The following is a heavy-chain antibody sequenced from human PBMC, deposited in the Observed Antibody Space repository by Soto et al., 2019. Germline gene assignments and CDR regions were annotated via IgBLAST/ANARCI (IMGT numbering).Heavy chain of an antibody. Sequence: SETLSLTCAVYAGSFSDNYWSWIRQPPGKGLEWIGEINQSGGTHYNPPLKSRVTISVDTSKNQFSLKLSSVTAADTAVYYCARGLTYCSSTTCAETRFDPSGQGTLVTVS. J-gene: IGHJ5*02. CDR1: AGSFSDNY. CDR3: ARGLTYCSSTTCAETRFDP. D-gene: IGHD2-2*01. V-gene: IGHV4-34*01. CDR2: INQSGGT.